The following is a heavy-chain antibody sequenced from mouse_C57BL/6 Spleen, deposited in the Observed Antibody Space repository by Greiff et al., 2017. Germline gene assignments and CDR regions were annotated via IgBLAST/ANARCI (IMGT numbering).Heavy chain of an antibody. D-gene: IGHD2-3*01. CDR2: INPSSGYT. Sequence: VKLQESGAELARPGASVKMSCKASGYTFTSYTMHWVKQRPGQGLEWIGYINPSSGYTKYNQKFKDKATLTADKSSCTAYMQLSSLTSEDSAVYYCAREGGWLLNFDYWGQGTTLTVSS. V-gene: IGHV1-4*01. CDR1: GYTFTSYT. J-gene: IGHJ2*01. CDR3: AREGGWLLNFDY.